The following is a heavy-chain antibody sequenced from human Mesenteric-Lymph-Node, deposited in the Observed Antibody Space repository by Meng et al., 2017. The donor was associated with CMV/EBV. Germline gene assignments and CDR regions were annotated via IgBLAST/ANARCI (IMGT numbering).Heavy chain of an antibody. CDR2: IRHDGTHD. J-gene: IGHJ6*02. CDR1: GFTFSSYS. Sequence: GGSLRLSCVVSGFTFSSYSLHWVRQAPGKGLECVAFIRHDGTHDSYGDSVKGRFTISRDNSKKMLYLQMSSLRAEDTAVYYCAKGRTSDFYYYGMDVWGQGTTVTVSS. V-gene: IGHV3-30*02. CDR3: AKGRTSDFYYYGMDV.